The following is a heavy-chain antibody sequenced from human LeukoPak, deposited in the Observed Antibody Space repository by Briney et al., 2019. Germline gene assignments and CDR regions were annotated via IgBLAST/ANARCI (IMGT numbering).Heavy chain of an antibody. J-gene: IGHJ3*02. CDR2: IRSSSTII. Sequence: QPGGSLRLSCEASGFTFSNYSMNWVRQAPGKGLEWVSYIRSSSTIIYYADSVKGRFTISRDNAKNSLYLQMNSLRAEDTAVYYCARAKRNGFDIWGQGTMVTVSS. V-gene: IGHV3-48*01. CDR1: GFTFSNYS. CDR3: ARAKRNGFDI.